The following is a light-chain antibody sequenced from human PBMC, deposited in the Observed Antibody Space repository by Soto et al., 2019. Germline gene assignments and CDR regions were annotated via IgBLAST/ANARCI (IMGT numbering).Light chain of an antibody. Sequence: QSSLTQPRSVSGSPGQSVTITCTGTSSDVGYYDYVSWCQQHPGKAPKLIIYDVTKRPSGVPDRFSGSKSGITASLTISGRQAEDEADYYCSSYAGRYTWVFGGGTKLTVL. CDR3: SSYAGRYTWV. CDR2: DVT. V-gene: IGLV2-11*01. J-gene: IGLJ2*01. CDR1: SSDVGYYDY.